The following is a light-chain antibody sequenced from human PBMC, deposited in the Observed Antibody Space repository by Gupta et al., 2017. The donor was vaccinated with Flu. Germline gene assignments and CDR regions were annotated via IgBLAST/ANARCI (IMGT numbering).Light chain of an antibody. CDR1: STNIGSNY. CDR2: RND. CDR3: AAWDDSRSGRL. V-gene: IGLV1-47*01. J-gene: IGLJ3*02. Sequence: VTIACCGGSTNIGSNYVYWYRQHPGTAPKLLIYRNDLRPSGVPDRFSGSKSDTAASLAISGLRSEDEANYYCAAWDDSRSGRLFGGGTKLTVL.